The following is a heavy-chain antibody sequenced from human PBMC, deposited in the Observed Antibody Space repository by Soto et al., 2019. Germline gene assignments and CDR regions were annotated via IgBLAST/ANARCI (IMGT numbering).Heavy chain of an antibody. J-gene: IGHJ6*02. D-gene: IGHD2-2*01. Sequence: KTSETLSLTCTVSGGSISSYYWSWIRQPPGKGLEWIGYIYYSGSTNYNPSLKSRVTISVDTSKNQFSLKLGSVTAADTAVYYCARVGVVVVPAAFYYYYGMDVWGQGTTVTVSS. CDR2: IYYSGST. CDR3: ARVGVVVVPAAFYYYYGMDV. CDR1: GGSISSYY. V-gene: IGHV4-59*01.